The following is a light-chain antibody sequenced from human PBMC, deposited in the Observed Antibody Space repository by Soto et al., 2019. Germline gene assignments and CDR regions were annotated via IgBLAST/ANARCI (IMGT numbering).Light chain of an antibody. J-gene: IGKJ4*01. CDR1: QSVSSY. CDR3: QQRSNWPLT. Sequence: EIVLTQSPATQSLSPGERATLSCRASQSVSSYLAWYQQKPGQAPRLLIYDASNRATGIPARFSGSGSGTDFTLTISSLEPEDFAVYYGQQRSNWPLTFGGGTKVEIK. CDR2: DAS. V-gene: IGKV3-11*01.